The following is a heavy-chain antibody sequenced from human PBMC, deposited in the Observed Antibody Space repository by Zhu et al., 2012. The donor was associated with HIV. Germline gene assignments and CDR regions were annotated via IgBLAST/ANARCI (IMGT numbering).Heavy chain of an antibody. D-gene: IGHD6-13*01. CDR3: PSKDVSSWYEDY. V-gene: IGHV4-39*01. CDR2: IYYSGST. J-gene: IGHJ4*02. CDR1: GGSISSSSYY. Sequence: QVQLQESGPGLVKPSETLSLTCTVSGGSISSSSYYWGWIRQPPGKGLEWIGSIYYSGSTYYNPSLKSRVTISVDTSKNQFSLKLSSVTAAATSQVLLPSKDVSSWYEDYWGQGTLVTVSS.